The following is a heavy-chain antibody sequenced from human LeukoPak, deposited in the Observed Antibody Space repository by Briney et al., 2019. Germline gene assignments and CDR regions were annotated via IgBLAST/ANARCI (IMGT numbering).Heavy chain of an antibody. CDR1: GFTFRNYA. CDR3: AKEALTAPYTLRIELDY. CDR2: IYGSGDTT. Sequence: GGSLRLSCATSGFTFRNYAMSWVRQAPGKGLEWVSLIYGSGDTTYLADSVQGRFTISRDNSMNTLYLQMNSLRAEDTAVYYCAKEALTAPYTLRIELDYWGQGTLVTVSS. V-gene: IGHV3-23*01. D-gene: IGHD4-17*01. J-gene: IGHJ4*02.